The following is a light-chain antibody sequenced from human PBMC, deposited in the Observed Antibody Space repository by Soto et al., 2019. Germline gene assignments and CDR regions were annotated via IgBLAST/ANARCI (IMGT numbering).Light chain of an antibody. V-gene: IGLV1-44*01. CDR1: TSNIGSNT. CDR3: AVWDDRVNGWV. J-gene: IGLJ3*02. CDR2: NDN. Sequence: QSVVTQPPSASGAPGQRGTISCSGSTSNIGSNTVTWFQQFPGTAPKVLIYNDNYRPSGVPDRFSGSKSGASASLAISGLRSEDEADYYCAVWDDRVNGWVFGGGTKLTVL.